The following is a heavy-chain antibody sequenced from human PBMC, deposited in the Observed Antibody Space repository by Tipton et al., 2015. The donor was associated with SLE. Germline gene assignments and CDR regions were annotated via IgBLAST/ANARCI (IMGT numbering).Heavy chain of an antibody. V-gene: IGHV4-34*01. CDR1: ADSFTHYH. J-gene: IGHJ4*02. CDR3: ARLGIAAAGTGPYFDY. D-gene: IGHD6-13*01. CDR2: INHSGST. Sequence: TLSLTCTVSADSFTHYHWSWIRQSPGKGLEWIGEINHSGSTNYKPSLRSRVTISVDTSKNQFSLKLSSVTAADTAVYYCARLGIAAAGTGPYFDYWGQGTLVTVSS.